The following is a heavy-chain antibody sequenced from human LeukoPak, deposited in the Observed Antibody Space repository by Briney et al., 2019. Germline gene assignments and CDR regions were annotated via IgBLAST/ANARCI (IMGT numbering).Heavy chain of an antibody. CDR1: GYTFTSYG. CDR3: AIDFVGGSYDYRPNRFDY. D-gene: IGHD5-18*01. CDR2: IRACNGNT. V-gene: IGHV1-18*01. Sequence: PGASVKVSCKASGYTFTSYGISWVRQAPGKGLEWVGWIRACNGNTNYAHILQGRVTITKDTSTSTDYMDLRSLKSDDTRGYYCAIDFVGGSYDYRPNRFDYWGQGTLVTVSS. J-gene: IGHJ4*02.